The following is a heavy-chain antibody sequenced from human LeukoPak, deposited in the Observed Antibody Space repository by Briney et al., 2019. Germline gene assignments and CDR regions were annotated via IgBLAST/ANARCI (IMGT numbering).Heavy chain of an antibody. V-gene: IGHV3-23*01. D-gene: IGHD2-2*01. CDR2: ISGSGGST. CDR3: AKGVVVVPAAIDY. CDR1: GFTFSSYA. Sequence: GGSLRLSXAASGFTFSSYAMSWVRQAPGKGLEWVSAISGSGGSTYYADSVKGRFTISRDNSKNTLYLQMNSLRAEDTAVYYCAKGVVVVPAAIDYWGQGTLATVSS. J-gene: IGHJ4*02.